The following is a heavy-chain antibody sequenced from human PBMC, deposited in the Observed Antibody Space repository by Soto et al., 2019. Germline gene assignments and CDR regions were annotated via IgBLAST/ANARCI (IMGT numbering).Heavy chain of an antibody. J-gene: IGHJ4*02. V-gene: IGHV3-23*01. CDR1: GFLFNNYA. D-gene: IGHD6-13*01. CDR2: VSGSGDGT. CDR3: AQDLPIAAYGLGYYFDY. Sequence: EVQLLESGGGLVQPGGSLRLSCAASGFLFNNYAVSWVRQAPGKGLEWVSSVSGSGDGTYYADSFKGRFTISRDNSRNTLYLQMNSLRADDTAIYYCAQDLPIAAYGLGYYFDYWGQGTLVTVSS.